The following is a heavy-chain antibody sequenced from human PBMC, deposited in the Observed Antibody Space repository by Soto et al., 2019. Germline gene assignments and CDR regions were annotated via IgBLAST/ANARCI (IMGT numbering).Heavy chain of an antibody. CDR2: INSDGTDS. D-gene: IGHD3-22*01. CDR1: GFDFEDFA. V-gene: IGHV3-43D*03. CDR3: AKPFYYYDSSPLDH. Sequence: GGSLRLSCAAAGFDFEDFAMHWVRQAPGKGLEWVSLINSDGTDSYYMDSVKGRFTISRDNGRSTLYLQMDRLRPEDTALYFCAKPFYYYDSSPLDHWGQGTLVTVSS. J-gene: IGHJ4*02.